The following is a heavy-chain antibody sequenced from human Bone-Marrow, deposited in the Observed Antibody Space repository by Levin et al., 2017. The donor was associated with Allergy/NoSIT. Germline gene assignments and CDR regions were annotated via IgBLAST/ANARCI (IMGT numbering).Heavy chain of an antibody. J-gene: IGHJ4*02. D-gene: IGHD3/OR15-3a*01. CDR3: AKEVVTHASWTGHTW. V-gene: IGHV3-23*01. Sequence: GGSLRLSCAASGFTFSSYSMTWVRQAPGKGLEWVAAIKNNGAYAYYADSVKGRFTISRDNSKNTVYLQMNSLRAEDMAVYYCAKEVVTHASWTGHTWWGQGTLVTVSS. CDR1: GFTFSSYS. CDR2: IKNNGAYA.